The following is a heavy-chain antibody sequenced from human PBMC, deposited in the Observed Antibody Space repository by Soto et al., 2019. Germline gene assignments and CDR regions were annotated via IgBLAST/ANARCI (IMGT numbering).Heavy chain of an antibody. CDR3: ATLPNRPPVDS. Sequence: SETLSLTCTVSGDSISNKSYHWGWTRQPPGKGLEWIGTVYSNGHTYHNPSLKRRVAMSVDTSKNQFSLSLISVTAPDTAVYFCATLPNRPPVDSWGQGALVTVSS. J-gene: IGHJ4*02. CDR1: GDSISNKSYH. D-gene: IGHD7-27*01. V-gene: IGHV4-39*01. CDR2: VYSNGHT.